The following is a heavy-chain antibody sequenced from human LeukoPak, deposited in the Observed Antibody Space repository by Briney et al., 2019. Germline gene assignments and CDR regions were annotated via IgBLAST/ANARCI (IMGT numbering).Heavy chain of an antibody. V-gene: IGHV4-34*01. CDR2: INHSGST. D-gene: IGHD3-22*01. J-gene: IGHJ3*02. CDR1: GGSFSGYY. CDR3: ARDIIRRDSSGYHAFDI. Sequence: SETLSLTCAVYGGSFSGYYWSWIRQPPGKGLEWIGEINHSGSTNYNPSLKSRVTISVDTSKNQFSLKLSSVTAADTAVYYCARDIIRRDSSGYHAFDIWGQGTMVTVPS.